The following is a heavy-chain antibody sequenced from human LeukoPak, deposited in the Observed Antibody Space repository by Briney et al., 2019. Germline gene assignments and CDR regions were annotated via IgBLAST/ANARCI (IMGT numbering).Heavy chain of an antibody. Sequence: KPSETLSLTCTVSGYSISSGYYWGWIRQPPGKGLEWIGSIYHSGSTYYNPSLKSRVTISVDTSKNQFSLKLSSVTAADTAVYYCAREISDYYDSSGYYPQGFDYWGQGTLVTVSS. J-gene: IGHJ4*02. D-gene: IGHD3-22*01. CDR3: AREISDYYDSSGYYPQGFDY. CDR1: GYSISSGYY. V-gene: IGHV4-38-2*02. CDR2: IYHSGST.